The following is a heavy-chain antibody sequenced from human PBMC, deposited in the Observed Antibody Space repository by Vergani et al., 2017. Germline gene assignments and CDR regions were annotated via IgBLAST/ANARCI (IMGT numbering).Heavy chain of an antibody. CDR3: ASCPSGTAMAADSYYMDF. J-gene: IGHJ6*03. D-gene: IGHD5-18*01. Sequence: QVQLVESGGGVVQPGRSLRLSCAASGFTFSSYGMHWVRQAPGKGLEWVAVIWYDGSNKYYADSVKGRFTISRDNSKNTLYLQMNSLRAEDTAVYYCASCPSGTAMAADSYYMDFWGKGTTVTVSS. CDR1: GFTFSSYG. CDR2: IWYDGSNK. V-gene: IGHV3-33*01.